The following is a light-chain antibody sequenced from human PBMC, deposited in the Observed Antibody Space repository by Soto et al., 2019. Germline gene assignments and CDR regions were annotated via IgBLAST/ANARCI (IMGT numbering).Light chain of an antibody. CDR3: QQYAGSPPLT. V-gene: IGKV3-20*01. CDR2: GAS. Sequence: EFVLTQSPGTLSLSPGERATLSCRASQTVRNNYLAWYQQKPGQAPRLLIYGASSRAPGIPDRFSGSGSGTDFTLTITRLEPEDFAVYYCQQYAGSPPLTFGGGTKVDIK. CDR1: QTVRNNY. J-gene: IGKJ4*01.